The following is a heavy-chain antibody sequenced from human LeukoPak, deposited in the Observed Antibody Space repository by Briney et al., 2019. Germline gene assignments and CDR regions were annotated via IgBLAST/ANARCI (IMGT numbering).Heavy chain of an antibody. V-gene: IGHV1-46*01. J-gene: IGHJ3*02. CDR3: ATEAPKAARTPFDAFDI. Sequence: ASVKVSCKASGYTFTSYYMQWVRQAPGQGLEWMGIINPRGGSTSYAQKFQGRVTMTRDTSTSTVYMELSSLRSEDTAVYYCATEAPKAARTPFDAFDIWGQGTMVTVSS. CDR1: GYTFTSYY. CDR2: INPRGGST. D-gene: IGHD6-6*01.